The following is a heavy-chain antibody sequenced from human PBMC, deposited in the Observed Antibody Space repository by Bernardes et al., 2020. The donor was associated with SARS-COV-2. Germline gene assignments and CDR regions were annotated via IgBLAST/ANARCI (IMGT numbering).Heavy chain of an antibody. CDR2: IYYSGST. Sequence: SETLSLTCTVSGGSISSYYWSWIRQPPGKGLEWIGYIYYSGSTNYNPSLKSRVTISVDTSKNQFSLKLSSVTAADTAVYYCARGGWSGYDSSVVGYYYYGMDVWGQGTTVTVSS. CDR3: ARGGWSGYDSSVVGYYYYGMDV. D-gene: IGHD5-12*01. V-gene: IGHV4-59*01. J-gene: IGHJ6*02. CDR1: GGSISSYY.